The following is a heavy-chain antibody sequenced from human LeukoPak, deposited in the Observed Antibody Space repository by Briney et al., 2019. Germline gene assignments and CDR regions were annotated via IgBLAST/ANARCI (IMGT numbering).Heavy chain of an antibody. CDR2: INHSGST. V-gene: IGHV4-34*01. CDR1: GYSLTNHY. Sequence: SETLSLTCAVYGYSLTNHYWIWLRQPPGKGLEWIGEINHSGSTNYNPSLKSRVTISVDTSKNQFFLKLSSVTAADTAVYYCARGPAAVHPWGQGTLVTVSS. CDR3: ARGPAAVHP. J-gene: IGHJ5*02. D-gene: IGHD6-13*01.